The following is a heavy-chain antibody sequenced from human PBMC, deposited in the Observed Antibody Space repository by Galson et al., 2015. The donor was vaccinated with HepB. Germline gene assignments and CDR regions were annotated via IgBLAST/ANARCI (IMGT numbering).Heavy chain of an antibody. V-gene: IGHV3-30*02. Sequence: SLRLSCAASGFTFSSYGMHWVRQAPGKGLQWVAFIRSDESQTFYGDSVKGRFTISRDNFKNTLYLQLKSLTAEDTAVYYCAKDRSGFYASGSSDYWGQGTVVTVSS. CDR1: GFTFSSYG. D-gene: IGHD3-10*01. CDR2: IRSDESQT. J-gene: IGHJ4*02. CDR3: AKDRSGFYASGSSDY.